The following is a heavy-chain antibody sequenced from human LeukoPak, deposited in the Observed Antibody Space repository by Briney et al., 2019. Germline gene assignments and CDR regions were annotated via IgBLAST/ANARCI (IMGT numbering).Heavy chain of an antibody. V-gene: IGHV3-7*03. D-gene: IGHD2-15*01. CDR2: INRDGSQR. Sequence: GGSLRLSCAASGFSLSAYWMTWVRQAPGKGLEWVANINRDGSQRNHVDSVKGRFTISRDNAKNSLYLQMDSLTAEDTAVYYCARDSTYSSGSRFYDRFDYWGQGTLVTISS. CDR1: GFSLSAYW. CDR3: ARDSTYSSGSRFYDRFDY. J-gene: IGHJ4*02.